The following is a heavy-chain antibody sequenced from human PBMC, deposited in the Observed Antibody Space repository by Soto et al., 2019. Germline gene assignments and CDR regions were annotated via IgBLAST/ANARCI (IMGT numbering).Heavy chain of an antibody. D-gene: IGHD3-10*01. V-gene: IGHV1-3*01. J-gene: IGHJ5*02. Sequence: ASVKVSCKASGYTFTSYAMHWVRQAPGQRLEWMGWINAGNGNTKYSQKFQGRVTITRDTSASTAYVELSSLRSEDTAVYYCARDMGRYNWFDPWGQGTPVTVSS. CDR2: INAGNGNT. CDR3: ARDMGRYNWFDP. CDR1: GYTFTSYA.